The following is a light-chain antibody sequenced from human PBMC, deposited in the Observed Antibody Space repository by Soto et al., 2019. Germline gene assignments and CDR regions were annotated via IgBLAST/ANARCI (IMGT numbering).Light chain of an antibody. CDR1: QSVSNY. CDR2: SES. J-gene: IGKJ4*01. Sequence: EIVLAQSPATLSFSPGERFTLSCRATQSVSNYLSCYQQKPVQAPRLLFSSESSRATGIPDRFSGSGSGTDLTLTITRMGPEDFAVHYCQHYGSSHPLTFGGGTKVDIK. CDR3: QHYGSSHPLT. V-gene: IGKV3-20*01.